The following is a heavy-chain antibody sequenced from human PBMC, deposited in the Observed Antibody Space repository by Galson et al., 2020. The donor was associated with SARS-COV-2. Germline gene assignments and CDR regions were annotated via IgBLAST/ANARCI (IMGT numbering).Heavy chain of an antibody. D-gene: IGHD6-13*01. CDR1: GGSISSSNW. J-gene: IGHJ6*02. Sequence: SQTLSLTCAVSGGSISSSNWWSWVRQPPGNGLEWIGEIYHIGSTNYNPSLKSRVTISVDKSKNQFPLKLSSVTAADTAVYYCARLEREQLVLDYYYGMDVWGQGTTVTVSS. CDR2: IYHIGST. CDR3: ARLEREQLVLDYYYGMDV. V-gene: IGHV4-4*02.